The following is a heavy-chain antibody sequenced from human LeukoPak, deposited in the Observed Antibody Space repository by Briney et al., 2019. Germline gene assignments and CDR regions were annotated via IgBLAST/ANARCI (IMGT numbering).Heavy chain of an antibody. CDR3: ARDKIEWAITGTTEGNYYYYGMDV. CDR2: IYTSGST. Sequence: ETSETLSLTCTVSGGSISSYYWSRIRQPAGKGLEWIGRIYTSGSTNYNPSLKSRVTMSVDTSKNQFSLKLSSVTAADTAVYYCARDKIEWAITGTTEGNYYYYGMDVWGQGTTVTVSS. D-gene: IGHD1-7*01. CDR1: GGSISSYY. V-gene: IGHV4-4*07. J-gene: IGHJ6*02.